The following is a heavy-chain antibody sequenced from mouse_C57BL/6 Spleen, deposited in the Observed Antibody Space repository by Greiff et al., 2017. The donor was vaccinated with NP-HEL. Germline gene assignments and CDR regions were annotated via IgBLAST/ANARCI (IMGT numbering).Heavy chain of an antibody. CDR1: GFSLTSYA. J-gene: IGHJ2*01. V-gene: IGHV2-9-1*01. CDR3: ARESFPTGYFDY. Sequence: VHLVESGPGLVAPSQSLSITCTVSGFSLTSYAISWVRQPPGKGLEWLGVIWTGGGTKYNSALKSRLSISKDNSKSQVFLKMNNLQTDDTAKYYCARESFPTGYFDYWGQGTTLTVSS. CDR2: IWTGGGT. D-gene: IGHD4-1*02.